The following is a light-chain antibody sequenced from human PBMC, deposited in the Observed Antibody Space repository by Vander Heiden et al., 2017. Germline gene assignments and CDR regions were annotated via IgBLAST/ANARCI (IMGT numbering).Light chain of an antibody. CDR1: SSDVGSYNR. CDR3: CSYAGSSTYV. V-gene: IGLV2-23*01. J-gene: IGLJ1*01. CDR2: EGS. Sequence: QSALTQPASVSGSPGQSITISCTGTSSDVGSYNRVSGYQQHPGKAPKLMIYEGSKRPSGVSNRFSGSKSGNTASLTISGLQAADEADYYCCSYAGSSTYVFGTGTKVTVL.